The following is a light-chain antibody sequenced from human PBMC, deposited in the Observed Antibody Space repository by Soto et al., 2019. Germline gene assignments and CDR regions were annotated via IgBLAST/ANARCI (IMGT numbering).Light chain of an antibody. V-gene: IGKV3-11*01. CDR3: QEHASI. J-gene: IGKJ5*01. Sequence: VLTQSHDTLSLSPGERATLSCRASQSFRGLLAWYQQKPGQAPRLLIYDAYNRATGIPPRFSGSGSGTDFTLTISRLEPEDFAVYYCQEHASIFGQGTRLEI. CDR2: DAY. CDR1: QSFRGL.